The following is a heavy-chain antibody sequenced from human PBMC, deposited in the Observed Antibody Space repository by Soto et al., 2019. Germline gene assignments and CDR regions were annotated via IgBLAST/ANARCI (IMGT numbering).Heavy chain of an antibody. D-gene: IGHD3-3*01. CDR3: ATSITIVFYAMDV. CDR2: IYYSGST. CDR1: GGSISSNSYY. V-gene: IGHV4-39*01. Sequence: SETLSLTCAVSGGSISSNSYYWGWIRQPPGKGLEWIGSIYYSGSTNYSPSLKSRVIIFLDTSKNQFSLKLSSVTAADTAVYYCATSITIVFYAMDVWGQGTTVTVSS. J-gene: IGHJ6*02.